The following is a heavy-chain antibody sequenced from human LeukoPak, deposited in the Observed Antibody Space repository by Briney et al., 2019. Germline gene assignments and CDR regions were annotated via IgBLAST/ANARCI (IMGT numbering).Heavy chain of an antibody. J-gene: IGHJ4*02. V-gene: IGHV3-21*01. CDR1: GFSFTTYW. D-gene: IGHD6-13*01. CDR2: ISSSSSYI. Sequence: GGSLRLSCAASGFSFTTYWMHWVRQAPGKGLEWVSYISSSSSYIYYADSVKGRFTISRDNAKNSLYLQMNSLRAEDTAVYYCARDAAAAVRSHFGYWGQGTLVTVSS. CDR3: ARDAAAAVRSHFGY.